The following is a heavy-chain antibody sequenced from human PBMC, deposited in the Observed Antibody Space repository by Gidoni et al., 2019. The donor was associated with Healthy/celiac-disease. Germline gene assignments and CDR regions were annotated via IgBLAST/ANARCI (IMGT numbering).Heavy chain of an antibody. CDR3: ASAPSYRAAFDI. CDR1: GFTFSSYA. J-gene: IGHJ3*02. Sequence: QVQLVESGGGVVQPGRSLRLSCAASGFTFSSYAMHWVRQAPGKGLEWVAVISYDGSNKYYADSVKGRFTISRDNSKNTLYLQMNSLRAEDTAVYYCASAPSYRAAFDIWGQGTMVTVSS. CDR2: ISYDGSNK. V-gene: IGHV3-30*04.